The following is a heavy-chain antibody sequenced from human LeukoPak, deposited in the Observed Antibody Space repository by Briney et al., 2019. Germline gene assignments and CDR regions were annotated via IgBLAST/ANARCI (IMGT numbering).Heavy chain of an antibody. CDR3: ARDFLEHVY. CDR2: ISSSSTTI. V-gene: IGHV3-48*01. CDR1: GFTFSNYN. D-gene: IGHD3-3*01. J-gene: IGHJ4*02. Sequence: GGSLRLSCAASGFTFSNYNMNWVRQAPGKGLEWVSYISSSSTTIHYADSVRGRFTISRDNAKNSLYLQMNSLRAEDTAVYYCARDFLEHVYWGQGTLVTVSS.